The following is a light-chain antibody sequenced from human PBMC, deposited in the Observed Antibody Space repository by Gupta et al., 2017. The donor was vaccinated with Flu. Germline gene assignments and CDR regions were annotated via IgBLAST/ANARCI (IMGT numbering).Light chain of an antibody. CDR3: QSSDSYKTYV. V-gene: IGLV6-57*01. CDR2: EDN. CDR1: GSIASSY. Sequence: GSIASSYVQWYQQRPGSSPTTLISEDNQRPSGVPDRFSGSIDSSSNSASLTISGLRTEDEADYYCQSSDSYKTYVFGSGTMVTVL. J-gene: IGLJ1*01.